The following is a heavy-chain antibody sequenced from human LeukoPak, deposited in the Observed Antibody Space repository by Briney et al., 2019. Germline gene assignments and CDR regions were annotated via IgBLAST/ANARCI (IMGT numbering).Heavy chain of an antibody. D-gene: IGHD3-22*01. V-gene: IGHV4-4*07. CDR1: GDSISRYY. CDR3: ARVGYYYDSSGYYY. J-gene: IGHJ4*02. CDR2: IYNGGII. Sequence: SETLSLTCTVSGDSISRYYWSWIRQPAGKGLEWIGRIYNGGIITYNPSLKSRVTISVDTSKNQFSLKLRSVTAADTAVYYCARVGYYYDSSGYYYWGQGTLVTVSS.